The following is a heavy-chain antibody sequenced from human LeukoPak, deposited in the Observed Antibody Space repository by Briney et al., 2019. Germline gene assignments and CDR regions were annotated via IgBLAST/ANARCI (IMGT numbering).Heavy chain of an antibody. D-gene: IGHD3-22*01. CDR3: AKSAYYDASGYYREYYFDY. CDR2: ISGSGGST. V-gene: IGHV3-23*01. Sequence: GGSLRLSCVSSGFSFSNYAMSWVRQAPGKGLEWVSSISGSGGSTHYADSVKGRFTISRDKTKNTLYLQMNSLRAEDTAVYYCAKSAYYDASGYYREYYFDYWGQGTLVTVSS. CDR1: GFSFSNYA. J-gene: IGHJ4*02.